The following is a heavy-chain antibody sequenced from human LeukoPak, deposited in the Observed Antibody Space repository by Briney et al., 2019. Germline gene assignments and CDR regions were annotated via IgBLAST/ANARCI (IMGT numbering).Heavy chain of an antibody. D-gene: IGHD5-12*01. CDR2: INPNSGGT. V-gene: IGHV1-2*02. CDR1: GYTFTSYG. CDR3: ARVAREDLVATIWRHPDY. J-gene: IGHJ4*02. Sequence: ASVKVSCKASGYTFTSYGMSWVRQAPGQGLEWMGWINPNSGGTNYAQKFQGRVTMTRDTSISTAYMELSRLRADDTAVYYCARVAREDLVATIWRHPDYWGQGTLVTVSS.